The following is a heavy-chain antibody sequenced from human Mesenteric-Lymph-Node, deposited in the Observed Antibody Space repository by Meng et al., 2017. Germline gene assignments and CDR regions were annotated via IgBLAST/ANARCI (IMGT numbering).Heavy chain of an antibody. CDR2: ISYDGSNK. D-gene: IGHD4-17*01. V-gene: IGHV3-30-3*01. CDR3: ALSGYDYGEAFDY. J-gene: IGHJ4*02. Sequence: QVQLVESGGRVVKPGRSLRLLSAASGFTFCSYDMHWVRQAPGKGLEWVAIISYDGSNKYYADSVKGRFTISRDNSKNTLYLQMNSLRPEDTAVYYCALSGYDYGEAFDYWGQGTLVTVSS. CDR1: GFTFCSYD.